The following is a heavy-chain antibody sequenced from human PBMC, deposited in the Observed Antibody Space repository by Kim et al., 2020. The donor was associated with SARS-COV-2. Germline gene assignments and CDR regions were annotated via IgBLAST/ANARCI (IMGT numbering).Heavy chain of an antibody. CDR2: INPNSGGT. V-gene: IGHV1-2*06. Sequence: ASVKVSCKASGYTFTGYYMHWVRQAPGQGLEWMGRINPNSGGTNYAQKFQGRVTMTRDTSISTAYMELSRLRSDDTAVYYCARRGGYCSSTSCYGGFYYYYGMDVWGQGTTVTVSS. CDR3: ARRGGYCSSTSCYGGFYYYYGMDV. D-gene: IGHD2-2*01. J-gene: IGHJ6*02. CDR1: GYTFTGYY.